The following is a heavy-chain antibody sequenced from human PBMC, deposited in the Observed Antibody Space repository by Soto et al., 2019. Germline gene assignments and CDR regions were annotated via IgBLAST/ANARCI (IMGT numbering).Heavy chain of an antibody. D-gene: IGHD2-2*01. CDR3: AKEGDYMVLCKTLDY. V-gene: IGHV3-23*01. CDR1: GFTFSRFG. CDR2: ISGTGATT. Sequence: EVQLLESGGGLVQPGGSLRLSCAASGFTFSRFGMTWVRQAPGKGLEWVSTISGTGATTYYADSVRGRFTISRNNTRNTLLLQMNSVGAEDTAFYYCAKEGDYMVLCKTLDYWGQGTLVTVSS. J-gene: IGHJ4*02.